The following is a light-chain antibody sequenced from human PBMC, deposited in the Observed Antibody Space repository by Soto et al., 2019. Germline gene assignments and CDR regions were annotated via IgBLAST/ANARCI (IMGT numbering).Light chain of an antibody. J-gene: IGLJ1*01. Sequence: QSVLTQPPSVSAAPGQKVTISCSGSSSNIGNNYVSWYQQLPGTAPKLLIYEVSKRPSGVSNRLSGSKSGNTASLTISGLQAEDEADYYCCSYAGSSTLVFGTGTKVTVL. CDR3: CSYAGSSTLV. CDR2: EVS. V-gene: IGLV2-23*02. CDR1: SSNIGNNY.